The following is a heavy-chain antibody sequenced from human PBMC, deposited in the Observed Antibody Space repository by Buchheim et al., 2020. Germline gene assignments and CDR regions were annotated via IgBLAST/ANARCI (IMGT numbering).Heavy chain of an antibody. CDR1: GGSISSDDYY. CDR3: ARGVRDRYCSGGSCYWALGYFDY. J-gene: IGHJ4*02. D-gene: IGHD2-15*01. V-gene: IGHV4-31*03. CDR2: IYYSGST. Sequence: QVQLQESGPGLVKPSQTLSLTCTVSGGSISSDDYYWSWIRQHPGKGLEWIGYIYYSGSTYYNPSLKSRITISVDTSKNQFSLRLSSVTAADTAVYYCARGVRDRYCSGGSCYWALGYFDYWGQGTL.